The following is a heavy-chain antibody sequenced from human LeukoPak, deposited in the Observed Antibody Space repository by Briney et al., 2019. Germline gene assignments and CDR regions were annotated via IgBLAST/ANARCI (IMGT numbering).Heavy chain of an antibody. V-gene: IGHV3-11*01. CDR3: AREAGGYNSYYFDY. D-gene: IGHD5-24*01. CDR2: ISYSGNTI. Sequence: GGSLRLSCAASGFTLHSYTMNWIRQAPGKGLEWVSYISYSGNTIDYSDSVKGRFTVSRDNPKNSLYLQMNSLRADDTAVYYCAREAGGYNSYYFDYWGQGSLVTVSS. CDR1: GFTLHSYT. J-gene: IGHJ4*02.